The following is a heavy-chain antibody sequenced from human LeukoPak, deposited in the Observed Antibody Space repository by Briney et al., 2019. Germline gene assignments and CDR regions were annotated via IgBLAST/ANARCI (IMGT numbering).Heavy chain of an antibody. CDR3: ARDSSGYYYFDY. D-gene: IGHD3-22*01. V-gene: IGHV4-61*08. Sequence: SETLSLTCTVSGGSISSGGYYWSWIRQHPGKGLEWIGYIYYSGSTNYNPSLKSRVTISVDTSKNQFSLKLSSVTAADTAVYYCARDSSGYYYFDYWGQGTLVTVSS. J-gene: IGHJ4*02. CDR1: GGSISSGGYY. CDR2: IYYSGST.